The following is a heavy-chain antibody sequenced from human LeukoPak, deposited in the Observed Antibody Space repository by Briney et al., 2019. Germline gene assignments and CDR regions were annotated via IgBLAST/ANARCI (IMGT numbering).Heavy chain of an antibody. CDR2: IWYDGSNK. J-gene: IGHJ4*02. D-gene: IGHD6-19*01. CDR1: GFTFSSYG. V-gene: IGHV3-33*01. Sequence: PGGSLRLSCAASGFTFSSYGMPWVRQAPGKGLEWVAVIWYDGSNKYYADSVKGRFTISRDNSKNTLYLQMNSLRAEDTAVYYCARDSIAVSQDFDYWGQGTLVTVSS. CDR3: ARDSIAVSQDFDY.